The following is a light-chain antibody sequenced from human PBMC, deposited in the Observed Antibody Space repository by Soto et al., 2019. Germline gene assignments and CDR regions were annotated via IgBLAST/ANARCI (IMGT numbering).Light chain of an antibody. CDR2: EVS. CDR3: SSYTSTNTPYV. V-gene: IGLV2-8*01. Sequence: QSALTQPPSASGSPGQSVTIPCTGTSSDVGGYNYVSWYQQHPGKAPKLMIYEVSQRPSGVPDRFSGSKSGNTASLTISGLQADDEATYYCSSYTSTNTPYVFGTGTKVTVL. CDR1: SSDVGGYNY. J-gene: IGLJ1*01.